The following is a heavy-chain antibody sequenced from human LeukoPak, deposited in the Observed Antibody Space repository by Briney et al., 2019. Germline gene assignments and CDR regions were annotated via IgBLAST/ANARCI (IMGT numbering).Heavy chain of an antibody. CDR1: GFTFSSYW. CDR3: ARGRYCSSTSCHYFDY. J-gene: IGHJ4*02. Sequence: GGSLRLSCAASGFTFSSYWMSWVRQAPGRGLEWVANIKQDGSEKYYVDSVKGRFTISRDNAKNSLYLQMNSLRAEDTAVYYCARGRYCSSTSCHYFDYWGQGTLVTVSS. CDR2: IKQDGSEK. V-gene: IGHV3-7*01. D-gene: IGHD2-2*01.